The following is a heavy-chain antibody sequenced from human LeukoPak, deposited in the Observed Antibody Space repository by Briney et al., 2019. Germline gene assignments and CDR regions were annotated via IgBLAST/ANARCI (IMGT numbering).Heavy chain of an antibody. Sequence: SETLSLTCTVSGGSISTYYWSWLRQPPGKGLEGIGYIYHSGSTKYNPSLKSRVTISVDTSKNQFSLKLSSVTAADTAVYYCARDGYSGNDGLWGQGTLVTVSS. V-gene: IGHV4-59*01. D-gene: IGHD5-12*01. J-gene: IGHJ4*02. CDR2: IYHSGST. CDR3: ARDGYSGNDGL. CDR1: GGSISTYY.